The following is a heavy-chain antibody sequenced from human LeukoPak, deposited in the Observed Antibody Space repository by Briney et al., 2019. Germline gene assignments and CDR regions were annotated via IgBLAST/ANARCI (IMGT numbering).Heavy chain of an antibody. J-gene: IGHJ3*02. V-gene: IGHV1-69*01. CDR2: IIPIFGTA. CDR1: GGTFISYA. CDR3: AREGVYYYDSSGYWEGTI. D-gene: IGHD3-22*01. Sequence: GSSVKVSCKASGGTFISYAISWVRQAPGQGLEWMGGIIPIFGTANYARKFQGRVTITADESTSTAYMELSSLRSEDTAVYYCAREGVYYYDSSGYWEGTIWGQGTMVTVSS.